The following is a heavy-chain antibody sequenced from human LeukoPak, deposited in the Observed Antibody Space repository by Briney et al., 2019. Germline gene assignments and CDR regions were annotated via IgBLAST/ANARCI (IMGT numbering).Heavy chain of an antibody. CDR2: IIPIFGTA. CDR1: GGTFSSYA. D-gene: IGHD1-1*01. Sequence: SVKVSCKASGGTFSSYAISWVRRAPGQGLEWMGGIIPIFGTANYAQKFQGRVTITADESTSTAYMELSSLRSEDTAVYYCARDSILRRLGTVYYYYYVDVWGKGTMVTVSS. CDR3: ARDSILRRLGTVYYYYYVDV. J-gene: IGHJ6*03. V-gene: IGHV1-69*13.